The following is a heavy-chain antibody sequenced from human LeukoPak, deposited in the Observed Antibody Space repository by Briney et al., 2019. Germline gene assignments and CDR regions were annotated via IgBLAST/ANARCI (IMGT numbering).Heavy chain of an antibody. CDR3: ARVGGLGEIVN. CDR2: ISCYNGKA. Sequence: ASVKVSCKASGYTFTSYGISWVRQAPGHGLEWMGWISCYNGKASYAQKLQGRVTKTTDTYASTVSIWLTRLRADDTTVYHCARVGGLGEIVNWGQGTMVTVSS. CDR1: GYTFTSYG. V-gene: IGHV1-18*01. J-gene: IGHJ3*01. D-gene: IGHD5-12*01.